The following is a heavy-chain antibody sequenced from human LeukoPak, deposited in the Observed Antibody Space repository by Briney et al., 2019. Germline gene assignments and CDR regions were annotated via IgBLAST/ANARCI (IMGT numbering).Heavy chain of an antibody. V-gene: IGHV1-2*02. D-gene: IGHD6-13*01. Sequence: ASVKVSCKASGYTFTGYYMHWVRQAPGQGLEWMGWINPNSGGTNYAQKFQGRVTMTRDTSISTAYMELSRLRSDDTAVYYCARGGSSWSFYYYCGMDVWGQGTTVTVSS. CDR1: GYTFTGYY. J-gene: IGHJ6*02. CDR2: INPNSGGT. CDR3: ARGGSSWSFYYYCGMDV.